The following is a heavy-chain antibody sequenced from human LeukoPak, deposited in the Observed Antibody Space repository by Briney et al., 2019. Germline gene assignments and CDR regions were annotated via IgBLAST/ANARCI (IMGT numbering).Heavy chain of an antibody. CDR2: IYSGGST. CDR1: GFTVSSNY. J-gene: IGHJ6*02. V-gene: IGHV3-66*01. Sequence: GGSLRLSCAASGFTVSSNYMSWVRQAPGKGLEWASVIYSGGSTYYADSVKGRFTISRDNSRNTLYLQMNSLRAEDTAVYYCARDRTNYDFWSGYYYYYGMDVWGQGTTVTVSS. D-gene: IGHD3-3*01. CDR3: ARDRTNYDFWSGYYYYYGMDV.